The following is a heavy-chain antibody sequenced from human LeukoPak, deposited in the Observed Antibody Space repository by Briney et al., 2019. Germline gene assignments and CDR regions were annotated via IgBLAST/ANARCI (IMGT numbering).Heavy chain of an antibody. J-gene: IGHJ4*02. CDR1: GFTFSSYG. CDR2: ISYDGSNK. D-gene: IGHD1-26*01. V-gene: IGHV3-30*03. Sequence: RRSLRLSCAASGFTFSSYGMHWVRQAPGKGLGWVAVISYDGSNKYYADSVKGRFTISRDNSKNTLYLQMNSLRAEDTAVYYCATRLVGATADYWGQGALVTVSS. CDR3: ATRLVGATADY.